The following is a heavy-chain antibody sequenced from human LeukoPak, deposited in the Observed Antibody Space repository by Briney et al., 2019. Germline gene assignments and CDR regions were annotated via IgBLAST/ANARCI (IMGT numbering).Heavy chain of an antibody. V-gene: IGHV1-69*13. D-gene: IGHD2-21*02. CDR3: ARGGYCGGDCWRPTLADYYYYGMDV. Sequence: SVKVSCKASGGTFSRYAISWVRQAPGQGLEWMGGIIPIFGTANYAQKFQGRVTITADESTGTAYMELSSLRSEDTAVYYCARGGYCGGDCWRPTLADYYYYGMDVWGQGTTVTVSS. CDR1: GGTFSRYA. CDR2: IIPIFGTA. J-gene: IGHJ6*02.